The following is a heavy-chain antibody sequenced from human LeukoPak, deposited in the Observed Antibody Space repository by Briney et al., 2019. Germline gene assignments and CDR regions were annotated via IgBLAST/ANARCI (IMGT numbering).Heavy chain of an antibody. D-gene: IGHD6-19*01. J-gene: IGHJ5*02. CDR3: AKDLSFTSGWYGFDP. V-gene: IGHV3-23*01. Sequence: PGGSLRLSCAASGFTFSSYAMSWVRQAPGKGLEWVSAISGCGGSTYYADSVKGRFTISRDNSKNTLYLQMNSLRAEGTAVYYCAKDLSFTSGWYGFDPWGQGTLVTVSS. CDR2: ISGCGGST. CDR1: GFTFSSYA.